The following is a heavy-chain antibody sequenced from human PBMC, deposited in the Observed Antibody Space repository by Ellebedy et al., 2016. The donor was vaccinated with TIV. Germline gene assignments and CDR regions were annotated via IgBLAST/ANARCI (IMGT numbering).Heavy chain of an antibody. D-gene: IGHD2-15*01. J-gene: IGHJ4*02. CDR2: IGLSDTST. CDR1: GFTFSSYA. V-gene: IGHV3-23*01. Sequence: GESLKISCAASGFTFSSYAMNWVRQAPGKGLEWVSGIGLSDTSTYYSDSVKGRFTIFRDNSKNTIYLQMNRLRDEDTAVYYCTSPAVGHTTGCCRYYFDYWGLGTLVTVSS. CDR3: TSPAVGHTTGCCRYYFDY.